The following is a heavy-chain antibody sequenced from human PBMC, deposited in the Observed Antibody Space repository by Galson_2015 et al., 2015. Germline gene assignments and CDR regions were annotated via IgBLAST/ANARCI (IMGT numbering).Heavy chain of an antibody. J-gene: IGHJ4*02. Sequence: SLRLSCAASGFTFSSYWMYWVRQAPGKGLVWVANINRDGSSTSYADSVKGRFTISRDNAKNMLYLQMNSLRAEDTAVYYCARDPERGDGYVLDYWGQGTLVTVSS. V-gene: IGHV3-74*01. D-gene: IGHD5-24*01. CDR2: INRDGSST. CDR1: GFTFSSYW. CDR3: ARDPERGDGYVLDY.